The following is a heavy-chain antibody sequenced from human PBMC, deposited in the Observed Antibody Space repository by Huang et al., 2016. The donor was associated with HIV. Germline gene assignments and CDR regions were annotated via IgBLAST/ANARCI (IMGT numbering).Heavy chain of an antibody. J-gene: IGHJ3*01. CDR1: GGPFSTHY. CDR2: IKDNGHA. Sequence: QVRLQQWGGGLVRPSETLSRTCAVYGGPFSTHYWSWIRQSPGKGLDWIAEIKDNGHAKFHPSLRSRVSISVDTSKNQFSLNVTSVTAADTAICCCARGRDTTEMDTVDDALDVWDQGTLVIVSS. V-gene: IGHV4-34*02. CDR3: ARGRDTTEMDTVDDALDV. D-gene: IGHD1-1*01.